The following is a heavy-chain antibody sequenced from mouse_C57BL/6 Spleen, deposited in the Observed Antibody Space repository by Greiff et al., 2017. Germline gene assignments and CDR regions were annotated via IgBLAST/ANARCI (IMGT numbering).Heavy chain of an antibody. CDR2: IDPSDSYT. D-gene: IGHD2-5*01. CDR1: GYTFTSYW. J-gene: IGHJ1*03. V-gene: IGHV1-69*01. CDR3: ARKRGYSNYGYFDV. Sequence: VKLMESGAELVMPGASVKLSCKASGYTFTSYWMHWVKQRPGQGLEWIGEIDPSDSYTNYNQKFKGKSTLTVDKSSSTAYMQLSSLTSEDSAVYYCARKRGYSNYGYFDVWGTGTTVTVSS.